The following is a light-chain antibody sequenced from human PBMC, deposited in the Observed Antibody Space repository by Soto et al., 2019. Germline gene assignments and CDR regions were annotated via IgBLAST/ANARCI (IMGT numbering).Light chain of an antibody. CDR3: QSYDHSLSGSWI. V-gene: IGLV1-40*01. J-gene: IGLJ2*01. CDR2: GDN. Sequence: QSVLKQPPSISGAPGLRVTISCTGSSTNIGADYDVHWYQQVPGTAPKLLIYGDNKRPSGVPDRFSTFKSGTSASLVITGLQAEDEADYYCQSYDHSLSGSWIFGGGTKVTVL. CDR1: STNIGADYD.